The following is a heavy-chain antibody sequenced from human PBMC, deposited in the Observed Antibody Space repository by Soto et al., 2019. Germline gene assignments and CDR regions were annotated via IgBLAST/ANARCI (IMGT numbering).Heavy chain of an antibody. V-gene: IGHV5-51*01. D-gene: IGHD5-12*01. J-gene: IGHJ6*02. CDR3: ARLGYSGYDSWYYYGMDV. CDR1: GYSFTSYW. CDR2: IYPGDSDT. Sequence: GESLKISCKGSGYSFTSYWIGWVRQMPGKGLEWMGIIYPGDSDTRYSPSFQGQVTISADKSISTAYLQWSSLKASDTALYYCARLGYSGYDSWYYYGMDVWGQGTTVTVSS.